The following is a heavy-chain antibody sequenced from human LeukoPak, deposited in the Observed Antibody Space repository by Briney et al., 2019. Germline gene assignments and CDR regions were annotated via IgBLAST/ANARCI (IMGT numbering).Heavy chain of an antibody. D-gene: IGHD3-10*02. CDR2: IYYSGST. Sequence: SETLSLTCTVSGGSISSSSYYWGWIRQPPGKGLEWIGSIYYSGSTYYNPSLKSRVTISVDTSKNQFSLKLSSVTAADTAVYYCARHVRYEFTPTYFDYWGQGTLVTVSS. CDR1: GGSISSSSYY. V-gene: IGHV4-39*01. CDR3: ARHVRYEFTPTYFDY. J-gene: IGHJ4*02.